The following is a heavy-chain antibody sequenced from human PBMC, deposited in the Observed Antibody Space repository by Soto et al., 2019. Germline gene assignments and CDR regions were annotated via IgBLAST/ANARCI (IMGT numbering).Heavy chain of an antibody. D-gene: IGHD3-10*01. CDR2: IYYSGST. CDR1: GGSISSSSYY. V-gene: IGHV4-39*01. J-gene: IGHJ6*02. Sequence: SETLSLTCTVSGGSISSSSYYWGWIRQPPGKGLEWIGSIYYSGSTYYNPSLKSRVTISVDTSKNQFSLKLSSVTAADTAVYYCARLVRVVRGVIRANIYYGMDVWGQGTTVTVSS. CDR3: ARLVRVVRGVIRANIYYGMDV.